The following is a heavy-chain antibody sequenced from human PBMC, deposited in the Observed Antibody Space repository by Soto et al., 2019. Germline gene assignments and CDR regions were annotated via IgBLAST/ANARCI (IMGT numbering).Heavy chain of an antibody. D-gene: IGHD2-2*01. CDR1: GYIFTTYG. Sequence: ASVKVSCKASGYIFTTYGFSWVRQAPGRGLEWMGWISAYNGDTNYAQNLQGRVTMTTDTSTQTAYMELRSLRSDDTAVYYCVRDTHQKLYCTSSSCYHYYYGLAVWGQGTTVTVSS. CDR2: ISAYNGDT. V-gene: IGHV1-18*01. J-gene: IGHJ6*02. CDR3: VRDTHQKLYCTSSSCYHYYYGLAV.